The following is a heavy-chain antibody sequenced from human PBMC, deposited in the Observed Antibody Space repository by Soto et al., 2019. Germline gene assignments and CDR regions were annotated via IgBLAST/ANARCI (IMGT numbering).Heavy chain of an antibody. J-gene: IGHJ6*02. Sequence: GGSRRLSCAASGFNFNSYTINWVRQAPGKRLEWLSSISSSGYIFSTDSVRGRFTISRGNAKNSGYLQINSLRAEDTAVYFCARDCSGGSCYPGMDVWGQGTTGTV. V-gene: IGHV3-21*01. D-gene: IGHD2-15*01. CDR2: ISSSGYI. CDR1: GFNFNSYT. CDR3: ARDCSGGSCYPGMDV.